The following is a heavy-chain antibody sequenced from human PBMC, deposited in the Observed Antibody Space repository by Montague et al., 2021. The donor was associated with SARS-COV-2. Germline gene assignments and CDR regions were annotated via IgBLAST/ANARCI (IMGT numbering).Heavy chain of an antibody. CDR2: IYSSGST. V-gene: IGHV4-61*02. CDR3: ARDYGDYSYYYGLDV. J-gene: IGHJ6*02. Sequence: TLSLSCTVSGGSIRSGSYYWSWIRQPAGKGLEWIGRIYSSGSTNYNPSLKSRVTMSVDTSKNQFSLKVSSVTAADTAVYYCARDYGDYSYYYGLDVWGPGTKGTGSS. CDR1: GGSIRSGSYY. D-gene: IGHD4-17*01.